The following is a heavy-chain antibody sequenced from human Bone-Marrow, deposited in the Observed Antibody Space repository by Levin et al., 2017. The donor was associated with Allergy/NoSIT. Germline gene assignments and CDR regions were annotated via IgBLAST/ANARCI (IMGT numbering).Heavy chain of an antibody. CDR2: IDPHDSYT. D-gene: IGHD4-23*01. J-gene: IGHJ4*02. CDR3: ERRRGTYGGYFDF. V-gene: IGHV5-10-1*01. Sequence: GGSLRLSCKVSGFDFSSHWINWVRQVPGKGLEWMGNIDPHDSYTNYSPSFRGHVTVSVDRSINTAYLQLTSLKASDTAIYYCERRRGTYGGYFDFWGQGSLIIVSS. CDR1: GFDFSSHW.